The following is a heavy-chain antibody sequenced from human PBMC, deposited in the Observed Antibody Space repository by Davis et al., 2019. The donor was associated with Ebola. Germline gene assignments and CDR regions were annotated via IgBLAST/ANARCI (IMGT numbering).Heavy chain of an antibody. Sequence: PGGSLRLSCTDSVITFSSYAMTWVRQAPGKGLEWVSAISGSGGSTYYADSVKGRFTISRDNSKKTLFLQMNSLRAEDTAVYFCGRDLGYYGDLIDYWGQGTLVTVSS. J-gene: IGHJ4*02. CDR1: VITFSSYA. D-gene: IGHD4-17*01. CDR3: GRDLGYYGDLIDY. V-gene: IGHV3-23*01. CDR2: ISGSGGST.